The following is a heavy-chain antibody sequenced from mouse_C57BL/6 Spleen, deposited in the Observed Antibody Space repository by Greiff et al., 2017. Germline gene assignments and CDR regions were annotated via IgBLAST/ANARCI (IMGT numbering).Heavy chain of an antibody. J-gene: IGHJ2*01. CDR3: ARLVYDGDYGY. CDR2: IYPRDGST. D-gene: IGHD2-3*01. V-gene: IGHV1-78*01. CDR1: GYTFTDHS. Sequence: QVQLQQSDAELVKPGASVKISCTASGYTFTDHSIHWMKQRPEQGLEWIGYIYPRDGSTKYNEKFKGKATLTADKSSSPAYMQLNSLTSVDSAVYFGARLVYDGDYGYWGQGTTRTVSS.